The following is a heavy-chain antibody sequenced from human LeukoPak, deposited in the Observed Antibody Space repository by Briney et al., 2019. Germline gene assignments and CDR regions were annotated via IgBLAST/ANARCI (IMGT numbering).Heavy chain of an antibody. J-gene: IGHJ1*01. D-gene: IGHD4-17*01. CDR3: ARGGMTTVTTRYFQH. Sequence: GASVKVSCKASGYTFTSYGISWVRQAPGQGLEWMGWISAYNGNTNYAQRLQGRVTMTTDTSTSTAYMELRSLRSDDTAVYYCARGGMTTVTTRYFQHWGQGTLVTVSS. CDR2: ISAYNGNT. CDR1: GYTFTSYG. V-gene: IGHV1-18*01.